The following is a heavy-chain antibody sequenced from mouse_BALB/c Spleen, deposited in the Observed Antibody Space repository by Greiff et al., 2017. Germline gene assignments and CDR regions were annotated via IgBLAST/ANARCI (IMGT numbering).Heavy chain of an antibody. Sequence: EVQVVESGGGLVQPGGSLKLSCAASGFTFSSYTMSWVRQTPEKRLEWVAYISNGGGSTYYPDTVKGRFTISRDNAKNTLYLQMSSLKSEDTAMYYCARQGSYYGSSDWYFDVWGAGTTVTVSS. D-gene: IGHD1-1*01. CDR2: ISNGGGST. CDR1: GFTFSSYT. J-gene: IGHJ1*01. CDR3: ARQGSYYGSSDWYFDV. V-gene: IGHV5-12-2*01.